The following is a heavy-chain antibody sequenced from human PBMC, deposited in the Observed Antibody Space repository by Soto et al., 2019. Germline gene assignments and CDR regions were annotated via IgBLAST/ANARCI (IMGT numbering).Heavy chain of an antibody. CDR1: GFTFTSSA. J-gene: IGHJ3*02. Sequence: ASLKVSCKASGFTFTSSAVQWVRQARGQRLEWIGWIVVGSGNTNYAQRFQERVTITRDMYTSTAYMKLSSLRSEDTAVYYCEARSWFADDAFGIRGQGTMGT. D-gene: IGHD3-22*01. V-gene: IGHV1-58*01. CDR3: EARSWFADDAFGI. CDR2: IVVGSGNT.